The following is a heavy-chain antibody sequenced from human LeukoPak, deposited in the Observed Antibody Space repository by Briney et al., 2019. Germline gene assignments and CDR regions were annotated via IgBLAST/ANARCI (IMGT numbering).Heavy chain of an antibody. CDR1: GYSFTSYW. Sequence: GESLKISCKGSGYSFTSYWIGWVRQMPGKGLEWMGIIYPGDSDTRYSPSFQGQVTISADKSISTAYLQWSSLKASDTAMYYCARATYSSGCFPPPYYFDYWGQGTLVTVSS. V-gene: IGHV5-51*01. CDR3: ARATYSSGCFPPPYYFDY. D-gene: IGHD3-22*01. J-gene: IGHJ4*02. CDR2: IYPGDSDT.